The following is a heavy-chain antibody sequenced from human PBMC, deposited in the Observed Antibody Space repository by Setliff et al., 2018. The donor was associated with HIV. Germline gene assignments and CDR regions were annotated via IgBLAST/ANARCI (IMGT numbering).Heavy chain of an antibody. J-gene: IGHJ6*03. D-gene: IGHD3-3*01. Sequence: SETLSLTCSVSGDSISSGSYYWSWIRQQPGKGLEWIGYIYYSGSTYYNPSLKSRVTISVDTSKNQFSLKLSSVTAADTAVYYCARCYYNFWSGYPLDYMDVWGKGTTVTVSS. V-gene: IGHV4-31*03. CDR1: GDSISSGSYY. CDR3: ARCYYNFWSGYPLDYMDV. CDR2: IYYSGST.